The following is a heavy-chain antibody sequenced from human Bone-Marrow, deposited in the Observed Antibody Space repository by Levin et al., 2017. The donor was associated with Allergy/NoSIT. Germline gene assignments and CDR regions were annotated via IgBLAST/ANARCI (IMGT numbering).Heavy chain of an antibody. D-gene: IGHD4-17*01. CDR3: ARDYGA. J-gene: IGHJ5*02. Sequence: GGSLRLSCAASGFTFSAYAMHWVRQAPGKGLEWVTLISYDGSNKYYVDSVKGRFTISRDNSKNTLYLQMNSLKPEDTAVYYCARDYGAWGQGTLVTVSS. CDR2: ISYDGSNK. CDR1: GFTFSAYA. V-gene: IGHV3-30-3*01.